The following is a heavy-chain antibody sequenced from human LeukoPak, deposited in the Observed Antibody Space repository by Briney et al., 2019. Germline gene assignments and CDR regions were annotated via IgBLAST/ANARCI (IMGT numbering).Heavy chain of an antibody. J-gene: IGHJ5*02. Sequence: ASVKVSCKASGYTFNSYGISWVQQAPGQGLEWMGWVSAYNGHTNYAQKFQGRVTMTTDTSTSTASMELRSLRSDDTAVYYCARLIPQKWELPGKWFDPWGQGTLVTVSS. CDR3: ARLIPQKWELPGKWFDP. CDR1: GYTFNSYG. CDR2: VSAYNGHT. D-gene: IGHD1-26*01. V-gene: IGHV1-18*01.